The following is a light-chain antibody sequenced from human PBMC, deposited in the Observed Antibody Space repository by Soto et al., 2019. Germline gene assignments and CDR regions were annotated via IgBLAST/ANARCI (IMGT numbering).Light chain of an antibody. V-gene: IGLV2-14*01. J-gene: IGLJ2*01. Sequence: QSVLTQPASVSGSPGQSITISCTGTSSDVGGYNYVSWYQQHPDKAPKLMIYEVSNRPSGVSHRFSGSKSGNTASLTISGLQAEDEADYYCSSYTRSNTPVVFGGGTKVTVL. CDR1: SSDVGGYNY. CDR2: EVS. CDR3: SSYTRSNTPVV.